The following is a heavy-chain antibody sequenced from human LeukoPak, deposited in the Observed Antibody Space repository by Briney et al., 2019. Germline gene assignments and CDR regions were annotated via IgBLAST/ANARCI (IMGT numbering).Heavy chain of an antibody. J-gene: IGHJ4*02. CDR1: GGSIGSDY. Sequence: PSETLSLTCTVSGGSIGSDYWTWIRQPPGKGLEYIGYIYYTGGTNYNPSLKSRVTISVDTSKNQFSLKLSSVTAADTAVYYCARRYSGYDFGPSFDYWGQGTLVTVSS. CDR2: IYYTGGT. D-gene: IGHD5-12*01. CDR3: ARRYSGYDFGPSFDY. V-gene: IGHV4-59*08.